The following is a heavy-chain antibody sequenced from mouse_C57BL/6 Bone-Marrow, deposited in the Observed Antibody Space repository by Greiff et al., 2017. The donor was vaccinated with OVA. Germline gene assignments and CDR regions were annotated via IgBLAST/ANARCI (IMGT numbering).Heavy chain of an antibody. J-gene: IGHJ2*01. V-gene: IGHV1-58*01. Sequence: VQLKQSGAELVRPGSSVKMSCKTSGYTFTSYGINWVKQRPGQGLEWIGYIYIGNGYTEYNEKFKGKATLTSDTSSSTAYMQLSSLTSEDAAIYFWALNLYYYGSRTADWGQGTTLTVSS. CDR3: ALNLYYYGSRTAD. D-gene: IGHD1-1*01. CDR2: IYIGNGYT. CDR1: GYTFTSYG.